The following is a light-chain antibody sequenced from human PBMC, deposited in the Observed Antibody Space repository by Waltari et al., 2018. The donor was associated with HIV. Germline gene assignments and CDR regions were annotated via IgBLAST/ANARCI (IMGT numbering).Light chain of an antibody. Sequence: VMTQSPATLSVSPGERATLSCRASQSVSSNLAWYRQKPGQAPRRLIYGASTGATGIPARFSGSGSGTEFTLTISSLQSEDFTIYDCQQYNNGPQTFGQGTKVEIK. CDR1: QSVSSN. J-gene: IGKJ1*01. CDR2: GAS. CDR3: QQYNNGPQT. V-gene: IGKV3-15*01.